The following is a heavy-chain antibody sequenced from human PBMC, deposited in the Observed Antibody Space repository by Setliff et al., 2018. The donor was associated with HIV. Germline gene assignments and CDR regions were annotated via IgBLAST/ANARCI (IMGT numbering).Heavy chain of an antibody. Sequence: SETLSLTCSVSGDSITSYYWIWIRQSPGNGLEWIGYIYYSGDTNYNPSLKSRVTMSVDTSKNQFSLKLSSVTAADTAVYYCARALYCINGVCQTANWFDPWGQGALVTVSS. V-gene: IGHV4-59*01. CDR1: GDSITSYY. D-gene: IGHD2-8*01. J-gene: IGHJ5*02. CDR2: IYYSGDT. CDR3: ARALYCINGVCQTANWFDP.